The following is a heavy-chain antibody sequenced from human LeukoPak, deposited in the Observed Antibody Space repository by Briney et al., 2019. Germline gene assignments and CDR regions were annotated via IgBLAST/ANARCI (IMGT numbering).Heavy chain of an antibody. CDR2: INPSGGDT. CDR1: GFTFSNYA. CDR3: ARDLGTPSLRPKDY. V-gene: IGHV3-23*01. D-gene: IGHD6-13*01. J-gene: IGHJ4*02. Sequence: PGGSLRLSCAASGFTFSNYAMSWVRQAPGKGLEWVSGINPSGGDTFYADSVKGRFTISRDNSNNALYLQINSLRADDTAVYYCARDLGTPSLRPKDYWGQGTLVTVSS.